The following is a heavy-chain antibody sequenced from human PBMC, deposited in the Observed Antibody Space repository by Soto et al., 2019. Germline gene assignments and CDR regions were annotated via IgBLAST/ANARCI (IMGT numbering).Heavy chain of an antibody. Sequence: ASVKVSCKASGYTFTSYYMHWVRQAPGQGLEWMGIINPSGGSTSYAQKFQGRVTMTRDTSTSTVYMELSSLRSEDTAVYYCAREDRGYSYGYAYYFDYWGQGTMVTVSS. J-gene: IGHJ4*02. D-gene: IGHD5-18*01. CDR1: GYTFTSYY. CDR3: AREDRGYSYGYAYYFDY. V-gene: IGHV1-46*01. CDR2: INPSGGST.